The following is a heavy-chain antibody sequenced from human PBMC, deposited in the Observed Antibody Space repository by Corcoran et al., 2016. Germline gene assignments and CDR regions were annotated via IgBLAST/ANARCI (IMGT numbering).Heavy chain of an antibody. V-gene: IGHV6-1*01. CDR2: TYYRSKWYN. Sequence: QVQLQQSGPGLVKHSQTLSLTCAISGESVASNSDACNWIRQSQSRGLEWLGRTYYRSKWYNDYAVSVKSRITINPDTSKNQFSLQLNSVTPEDTAVYYCARDRGSSGWYGRHFDYWGQGTRVTVSS. CDR3: ARDRGSSGWYGRHFDY. D-gene: IGHD6-19*01. J-gene: IGHJ4*02. CDR1: GESVASNSDA.